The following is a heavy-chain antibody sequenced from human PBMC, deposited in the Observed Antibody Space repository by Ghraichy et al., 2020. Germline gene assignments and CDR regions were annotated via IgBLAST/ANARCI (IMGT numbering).Heavy chain of an antibody. CDR1: RFTISPYA. J-gene: IGHJ3*02. Sequence: GGSLRLSCAASRFTISPYAMSWVRQAPGKGLEWVSAISGSGGSTYYADSVKGRFTISRDNSRNTLYLQMNSLRAEDTALYYCVKSPSGYYHDAFDIWGQGTTVTVSS. CDR3: VKSPSGYYHDAFDI. CDR2: ISGSGGST. D-gene: IGHD3-3*01. V-gene: IGHV3-23*01.